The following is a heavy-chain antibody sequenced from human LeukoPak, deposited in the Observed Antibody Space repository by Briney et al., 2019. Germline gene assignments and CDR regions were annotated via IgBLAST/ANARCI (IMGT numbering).Heavy chain of an antibody. V-gene: IGHV4-59*01. CDR1: GGSISTYY. CDR2: IYYSGNT. J-gene: IGHJ4*02. CDR3: ARVARSGYYYFDY. D-gene: IGHD3-3*01. Sequence: SETLSLTCTVSGGSISTYYWSWTRQPPGKGLEWIGYIYYSGNTNYSPSLKSRVTISVDTSKNQFSLKLSSVTAADTAVYYCARVARSGYYYFDYWGQGTLVTVSS.